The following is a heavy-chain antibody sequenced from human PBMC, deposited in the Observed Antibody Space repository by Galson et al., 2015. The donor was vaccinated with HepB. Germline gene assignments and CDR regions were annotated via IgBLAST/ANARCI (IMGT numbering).Heavy chain of an antibody. D-gene: IGHD3-3*01. J-gene: IGHJ4*02. V-gene: IGHV3-49*02. Sequence: EYAASVKGRFTISRDDSNSIAYLQMNSLKIEDTALYYCSRENFWSVLLDYWGQGTLVTVSS. CDR3: SRENFWSVLLDY.